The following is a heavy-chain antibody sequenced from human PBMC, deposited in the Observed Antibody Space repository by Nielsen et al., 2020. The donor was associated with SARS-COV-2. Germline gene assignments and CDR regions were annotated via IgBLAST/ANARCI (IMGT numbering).Heavy chain of an antibody. D-gene: IGHD6-6*01. CDR2: LYSGGSI. J-gene: IGHJ4*02. V-gene: IGHV3-66*01. CDR3: ATIGARELDY. Sequence: GESLKISCAASGFSVSANYVSWVRQTPGKGLDWVSVLYSGGSIYYADSVKGRFTISRDNSKNTLYLQMNSLRAEDTAVYYCATIGARELDYWGQGTLVTVSS. CDR1: GFSVSANY.